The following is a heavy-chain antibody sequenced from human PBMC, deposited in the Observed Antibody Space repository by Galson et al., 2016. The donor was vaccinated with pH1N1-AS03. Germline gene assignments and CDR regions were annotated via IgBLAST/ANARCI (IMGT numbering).Heavy chain of an antibody. V-gene: IGHV1-8*01. J-gene: IGHJ4*02. CDR3: TKKDRANTNGRYAGLGS. Sequence: SVKVSCKASGYTFTSYDINWVRQSTGRGLEWMGWMNPSSGNTGYAQKFQGRVTMTRDTSIRTAYMELYNLRSADTAVYYCTKKDRANTNGRYAGLGSWGQGSLVTVSS. D-gene: IGHD1-26*01. CDR1: GYTFTSYD. CDR2: MNPSSGNT.